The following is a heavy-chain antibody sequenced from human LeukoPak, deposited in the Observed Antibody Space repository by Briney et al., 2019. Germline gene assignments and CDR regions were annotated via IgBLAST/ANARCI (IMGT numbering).Heavy chain of an antibody. CDR2: INPNSGGT. V-gene: IGHV1-2*02. J-gene: IGHJ4*02. CDR1: GYTFTGYY. CDR3: ARPGYTSGWIRGDFGH. Sequence: ASVKVSCKASGYTFTGYYIHWVRHAPGQGLECMGWINPNSGGTSYARRFQGRVTMTRDTSISTAYMELSSLRSDDTAVYYCARPGYTSGWIRGDFGHWGLGTLVTVSS. D-gene: IGHD6-25*01.